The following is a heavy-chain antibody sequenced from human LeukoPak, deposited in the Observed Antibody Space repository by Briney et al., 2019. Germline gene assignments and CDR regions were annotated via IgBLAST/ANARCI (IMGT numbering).Heavy chain of an antibody. V-gene: IGHV4-59*08. Sequence: SETLSLTCTVSGGSISSYYWSWIRQPPGKGLEWIGYMYYSGSTNYNPSLKSRVTISLDTSKTQFSLKLSSVTAADTAVYYCAGQSFSTGLVDYWGQGPLVTVPS. J-gene: IGHJ4*02. D-gene: IGHD2-8*02. CDR1: GGSISSYY. CDR2: MYYSGST. CDR3: AGQSFSTGLVDY.